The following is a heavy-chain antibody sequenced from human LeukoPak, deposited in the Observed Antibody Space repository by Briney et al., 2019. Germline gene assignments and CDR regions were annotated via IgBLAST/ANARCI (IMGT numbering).Heavy chain of an antibody. J-gene: IGHJ6*02. CDR1: GASISSSSSY. CDR3: ARLGWSDMNGMDV. D-gene: IGHD3/OR15-3a*01. CDR2: IYLSGST. Sequence: PSETLSLTCTVSGASISSSSSYWGWIRQPPGKGLEWIGSIYLSGSTYYNPSLKSRVTISVDTSKNQFSLKLSSVTAADTAVYYCARLGWSDMNGMDVWGQGTTVTVSS. V-gene: IGHV4-39*07.